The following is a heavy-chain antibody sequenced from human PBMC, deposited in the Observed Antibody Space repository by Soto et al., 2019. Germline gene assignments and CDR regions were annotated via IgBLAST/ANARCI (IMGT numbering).Heavy chain of an antibody. Sequence: TLSLTCTVSGDSIGGVGYWSWIRQFPGRGLEWIGCISSSGSAYYNPALNNRISLSLDTSQNQFSLKLLSVTAADTAIYYCARSGVTGIVIPSHWFAPWGQGTLVTVSS. J-gene: IGHJ5*02. V-gene: IGHV4-31*03. CDR1: GDSIGGVGY. CDR2: ISSSGSA. D-gene: IGHD2-21*02. CDR3: ARSGVTGIVIPSHWFAP.